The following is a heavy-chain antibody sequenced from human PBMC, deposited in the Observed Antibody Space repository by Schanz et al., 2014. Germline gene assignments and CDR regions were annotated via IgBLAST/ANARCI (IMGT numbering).Heavy chain of an antibody. CDR3: ARLDSSSWYPRY. D-gene: IGHD6-13*01. Sequence: VQLVESGGGMVQPGGSLRLSCAASGFTFSDHYMDWVRQAPGRGLEWVALIWYDGSNKYYADSVKGRFTISRDNSKNTLYLEMNSLRAEDTAVYYCARLDSSSWYPRYWGQGTLVTVSS. J-gene: IGHJ4*02. V-gene: IGHV3-33*08. CDR2: IWYDGSNK. CDR1: GFTFSDHY.